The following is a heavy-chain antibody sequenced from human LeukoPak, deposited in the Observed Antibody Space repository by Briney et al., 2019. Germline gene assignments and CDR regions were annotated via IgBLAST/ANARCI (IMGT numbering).Heavy chain of an antibody. CDR1: GFNFGDYS. Sequence: GGSLRLSCTASGFNFGDYSLSWFRQAPGVGLEWVAFIRREGYGGTTEYAASVKGRFTIPRDDSKSIAYLQMNSPKTEDTGVYYCTRDHDFWRGPLDVWGKGTTVTVSS. V-gene: IGHV3-49*03. D-gene: IGHD3-3*01. CDR2: IRREGYGGTT. J-gene: IGHJ6*04. CDR3: TRDHDFWRGPLDV.